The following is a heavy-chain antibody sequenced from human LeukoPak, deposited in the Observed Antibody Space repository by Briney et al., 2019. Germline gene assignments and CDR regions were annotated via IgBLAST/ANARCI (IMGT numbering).Heavy chain of an antibody. D-gene: IGHD6-19*01. CDR3: ARDLGSGWYLFDN. Sequence: ASVKVSCKAGGYISTGYHMHWVRQAPGQGLEWMGWINPNSGTTNYAQKFQGRVTMTRDTSISTVYMELSRLTSDDTALYYCARDLGSGWYLFDNWGQGTLVTVSS. J-gene: IGHJ4*02. CDR2: INPNSGTT. CDR1: GYISTGYH. V-gene: IGHV1-2*02.